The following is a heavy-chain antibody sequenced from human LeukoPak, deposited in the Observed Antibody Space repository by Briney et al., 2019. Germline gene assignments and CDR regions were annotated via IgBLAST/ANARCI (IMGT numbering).Heavy chain of an antibody. CDR3: ARDPNWFDL. CDR1: GYSISSGYY. CDR2: IYYSGST. V-gene: IGHV4-38-2*02. J-gene: IGHJ5*02. Sequence: SETLSLTCTVSGYSISSGYYWGWIRQPPGKGLEWIGSIYYSGSTYYNPSLKSRVTISVDTSKNQFSLKLSSVTAADTAVYYCARDPNWFDLWGQGTLVTVSS.